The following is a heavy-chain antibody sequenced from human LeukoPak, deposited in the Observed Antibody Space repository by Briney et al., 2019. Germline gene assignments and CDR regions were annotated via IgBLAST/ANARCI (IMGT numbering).Heavy chain of an antibody. Sequence: SETLSLTCTVSGDSISSGDYYWSWIRQPAGKGLEWIGRISSSGSTNYNPSLKSRVTISVDTSKNQFSLKLSSVTAADTAVYYCATGVWWELDSVAHPDYWGQGTLVTVSS. J-gene: IGHJ4*02. CDR3: ATGVWWELDSVAHPDY. D-gene: IGHD1-26*01. CDR1: GDSISSGDYY. V-gene: IGHV4-61*02. CDR2: ISSSGST.